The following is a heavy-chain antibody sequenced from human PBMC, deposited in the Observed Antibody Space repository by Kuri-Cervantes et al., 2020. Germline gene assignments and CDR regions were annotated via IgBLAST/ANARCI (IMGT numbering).Heavy chain of an antibody. D-gene: IGHD3-22*01. Sequence: GESLKISCAASGFIFDDYAMHWVRQAPGKGLEWVAFIRYDGSNKYYADSVKGRFTISRDNSKNTLYLQMNSLRAEDTAVYFCAKLRRANSGSFDYWGQGTLVTVSS. CDR2: IRYDGSNK. J-gene: IGHJ4*02. V-gene: IGHV3-30*02. CDR3: AKLRRANSGSFDY. CDR1: GFIFDDYA.